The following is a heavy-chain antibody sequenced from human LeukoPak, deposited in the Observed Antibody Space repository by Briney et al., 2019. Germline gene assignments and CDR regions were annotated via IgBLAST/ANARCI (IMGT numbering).Heavy chain of an antibody. CDR3: AKDPKYYDSSGYYYPRTQYFQH. D-gene: IGHD3-22*01. CDR2: ICGSGGST. Sequence: PGGSLRLSCAASGFTFSSYDMSWVRQAPGKGLEWVSAICGSGGSTYYADSVKGRFTISTDNSKNTLYLQMNSMRAEDTAVYYCAKDPKYYDSSGYYYPRTQYFQHWGQGTLVTVSS. CDR1: GFTFSSYD. J-gene: IGHJ1*01. V-gene: IGHV3-23*01.